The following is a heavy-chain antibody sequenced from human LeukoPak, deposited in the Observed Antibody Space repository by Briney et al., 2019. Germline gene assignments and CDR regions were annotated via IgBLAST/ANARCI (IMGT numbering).Heavy chain of an antibody. J-gene: IGHJ4*02. CDR1: GCTFTGYY. CDR3: ARATAENDY. D-gene: IGHD1-14*01. Sequence: ASVKVSCKASGCTFTGYYMHWVRPAPGQGLEWMGWINPKSGGTNYLQKFQGRVTMTRDTSISTAYMELSRLRSDDTAVYYCARATAENDYWGQGTLVTVSS. CDR2: INPKSGGT. V-gene: IGHV1-2*02.